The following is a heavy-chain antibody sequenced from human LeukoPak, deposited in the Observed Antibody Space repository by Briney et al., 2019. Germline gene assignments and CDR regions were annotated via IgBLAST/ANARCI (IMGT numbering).Heavy chain of an antibody. CDR3: AKVSHCGGHTLYFEL. Sequence: GSLRLSRAASGLTFPHYVMSWVGPAAGKELAGVACISVSGGETHSTASVRGRFTISRHNSKGTLYPQTSSLRAEDAALYYCAKVSHCGGHTLYFELWGQGTLVTVSS. CDR2: ISVSGGET. CDR1: GLTFPHYV. V-gene: IGHV3-23*01. D-gene: IGHD4-23*01. J-gene: IGHJ4*02.